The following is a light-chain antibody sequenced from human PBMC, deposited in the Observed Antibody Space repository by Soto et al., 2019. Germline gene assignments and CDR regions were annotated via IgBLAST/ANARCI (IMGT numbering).Light chain of an antibody. J-gene: IGKJ2*01. CDR2: GAS. CDR1: QSVSSSY. CDR3: QQYGSSPYT. V-gene: IGKV3-20*01. Sequence: EIVLTQSPGTLSLSPGERATLSCRASQSVSSSYLAWYQQKPGQAPRLLIYGASGRATGLPDRFSGSGSGTDCTLPISRREPEDFAVYCCQQYGSSPYTFAQGTKLEIK.